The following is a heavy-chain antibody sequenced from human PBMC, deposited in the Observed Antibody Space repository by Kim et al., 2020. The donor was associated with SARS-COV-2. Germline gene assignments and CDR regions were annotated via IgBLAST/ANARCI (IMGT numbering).Heavy chain of an antibody. D-gene: IGHD1-26*01. CDR2: INHSGST. J-gene: IGHJ3*02. CDR3: ARGGGSYWALPFDI. V-gene: IGHV4-34*01. Sequence: SETLSLTCAVYGGSFSGYYWSWIRQPPGKGLEWIGEINHSGSTNYNPSLKSRVTISVDTSKNQFSLKLSSVTAADTAVYYCARGGGSYWALPFDIWGQGTMVTVSS. CDR1: GGSFSGYY.